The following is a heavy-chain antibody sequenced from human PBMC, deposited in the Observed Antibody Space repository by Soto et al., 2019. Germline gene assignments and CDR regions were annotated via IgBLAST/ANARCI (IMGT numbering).Heavy chain of an antibody. V-gene: IGHV1-69*13. D-gene: IGHD2-2*01. Sequence: GASVKVSCKASGGTFSSYAISWVRQAPGQGLEWMGGIIPIFGTANYAQKFQGRVTITADESTSTAYMELSSLRSEDTAVYYCASLSWNCSSNSCLIEYYYGMDVWGQGTTVTVSS. J-gene: IGHJ6*02. CDR1: GGTFSSYA. CDR3: ASLSWNCSSNSCLIEYYYGMDV. CDR2: IIPIFGTA.